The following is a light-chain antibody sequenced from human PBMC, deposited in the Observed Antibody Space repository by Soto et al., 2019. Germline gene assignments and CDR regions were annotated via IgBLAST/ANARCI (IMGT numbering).Light chain of an antibody. CDR2: AAS. J-gene: IGKJ1*01. Sequence: DIQMTQSPSSLSASVGDRATITCRASQSISSYLNWYQHKPGKAPKLLIYAASSLQSGVPSRFSGSGSGTDFTLTISSLQPEDFATYYCQQSYSSPPTFGQGTKVDIK. CDR1: QSISSY. CDR3: QQSYSSPPT. V-gene: IGKV1-39*01.